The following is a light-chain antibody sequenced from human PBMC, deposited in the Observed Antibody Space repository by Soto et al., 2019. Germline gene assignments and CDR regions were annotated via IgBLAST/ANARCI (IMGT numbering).Light chain of an antibody. CDR3: AAWDDSLNGLV. V-gene: IGLV1-44*01. Sequence: QSVLTQPPSASGTPGQRVTISCSGSSSNIGSNTVNWYQQLPGTARKLLIYSDNQRPSGVPDRFSVSKSGTSVSLAISGLQSDDEADYYCAAWDDSLNGLVFGGGTKVTVL. CDR1: SSNIGSNT. J-gene: IGLJ2*01. CDR2: SDN.